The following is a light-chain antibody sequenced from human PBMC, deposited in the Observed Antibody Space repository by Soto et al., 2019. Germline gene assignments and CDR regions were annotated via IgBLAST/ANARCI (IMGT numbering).Light chain of an antibody. J-gene: IGKJ3*01. CDR3: QQWSRWPRET. Sequence: EVVLTQSPVTLSLSPGERATLSGRASQSVSSYLAWYQQKPGQAPRLVIYEASKRATGIPARFSGSGSGTDFTLTITNLEPEDFAVYFCQQWSRWPRETFGPGTTVDIK. V-gene: IGKV3-11*01. CDR2: EAS. CDR1: QSVSSY.